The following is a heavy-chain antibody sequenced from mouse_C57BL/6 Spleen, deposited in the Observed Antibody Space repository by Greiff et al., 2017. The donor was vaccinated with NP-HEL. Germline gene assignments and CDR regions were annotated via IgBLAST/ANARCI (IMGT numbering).Heavy chain of an antibody. Sequence: VQLKESGPELVKPGASVKISCKASGYAFSSSWMNWVKQRPGKGLEWIGRIYPGDGDTNYNGKFKGKATLTADKSSSTAYMQLSSLTSEDSAVYFCARLTVVDDFFAYWGQGTLVTVSA. J-gene: IGHJ3*01. CDR2: IYPGDGDT. CDR3: ARLTVVDDFFAY. D-gene: IGHD1-1*01. V-gene: IGHV1-82*01. CDR1: GYAFSSSW.